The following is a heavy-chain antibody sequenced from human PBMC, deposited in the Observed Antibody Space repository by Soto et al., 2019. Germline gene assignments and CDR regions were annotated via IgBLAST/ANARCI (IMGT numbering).Heavy chain of an antibody. Sequence: GTLRLSCAASGFTLSRYWMSWFRQQPGKGLEWMGIIYPGDSDTRYSPSFQGQVTISADKSISTAYLQWSSLKASDTAMYYCARALQWEPPCFDIWGQGTMVTVSS. CDR1: GFTLSRYW. J-gene: IGHJ3*02. CDR3: ARALQWEPPCFDI. V-gene: IGHV5-51*01. D-gene: IGHD1-26*01. CDR2: IYPGDSDT.